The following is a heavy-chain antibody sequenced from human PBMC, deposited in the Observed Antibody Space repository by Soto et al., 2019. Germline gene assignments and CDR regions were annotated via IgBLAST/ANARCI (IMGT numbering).Heavy chain of an antibody. CDR3: SRLVV. Sequence: GGSLRLSCAASGFNFSGSVIPWVRQASGKGLEWVGRIRSKANNYATGYAASVKGRFTISRDDSKNTAYLQMNSLKSEDTAVYYCSRLVVWGQGSLVTVSS. J-gene: IGHJ4*02. CDR1: GFNFSGSV. V-gene: IGHV3-73*01. D-gene: IGHD2-15*01. CDR2: IRSKANNYAT.